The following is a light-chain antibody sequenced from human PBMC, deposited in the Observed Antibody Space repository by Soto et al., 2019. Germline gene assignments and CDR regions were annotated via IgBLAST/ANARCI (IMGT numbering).Light chain of an antibody. CDR2: GAS. J-gene: IGKJ3*01. CDR1: QSVSSN. Sequence: EIVMTQSPATLSVSPGERATLSCRASQSVSSNLAWYQQKPGQAPRLLIYGASTRATGIPARFSGSGSGTEFTLTISSRQSEDFAVYYCQQYNNWPPLITFGPGTKVDIK. V-gene: IGKV3-15*01. CDR3: QQYNNWPPLIT.